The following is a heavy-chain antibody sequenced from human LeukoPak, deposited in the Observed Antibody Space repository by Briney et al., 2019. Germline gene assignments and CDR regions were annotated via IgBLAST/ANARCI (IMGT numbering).Heavy chain of an antibody. CDR1: GYSISSGYY. CDR3: ARDVGARLPGY. CDR2: IYHSGST. D-gene: IGHD6-6*01. V-gene: IGHV4-38-2*02. Sequence: SETLSLTCTVSGYSISSGYYWGWIRQPPGKGLEWIGSIYHSGSTYYNPSLKSRVTISVDTSKNQFSLKLSSVTAADTAVYYCARDVGARLPGYWGQGTLVTVSS. J-gene: IGHJ4*02.